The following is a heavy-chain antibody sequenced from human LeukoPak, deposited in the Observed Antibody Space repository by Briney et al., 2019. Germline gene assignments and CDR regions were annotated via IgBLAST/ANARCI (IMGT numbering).Heavy chain of an antibody. J-gene: IGHJ4*02. D-gene: IGHD4-17*01. CDR1: GFTVSSNY. V-gene: IGHV3-66*01. CDR3: ARPNYGDYGWGYYFDY. Sequence: PGGSLRLSCAASGFTVSSNYMSWVRQAPGKGLEWVSVIYSGGSTYYADSVKGRFTISRDNSKNTLYLQMNSLRAEDTAVYYCARPNYGDYGWGYYFDYWGQGTLVTVSS. CDR2: IYSGGST.